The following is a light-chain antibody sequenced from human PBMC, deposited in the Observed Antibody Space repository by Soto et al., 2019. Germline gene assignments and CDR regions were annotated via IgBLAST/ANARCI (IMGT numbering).Light chain of an antibody. J-gene: IGKJ4*01. Sequence: IQLTQSPSSLSASVGDRVTITCRASQGITSRLAWYQQKPGKAPKLLIYAASTLQSGVPSRISGSGSGTDFTLTISSLQPEDFASYYCQQLNRYPLTFGGGTKVEIK. CDR3: QQLNRYPLT. CDR2: AAS. CDR1: QGITSR. V-gene: IGKV1-9*01.